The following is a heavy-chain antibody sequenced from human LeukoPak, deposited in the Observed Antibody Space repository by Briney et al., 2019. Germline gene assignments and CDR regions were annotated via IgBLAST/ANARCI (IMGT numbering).Heavy chain of an antibody. CDR2: IRYDGSNK. D-gene: IGHD3-22*01. CDR1: GFTFSSYG. Sequence: GGSLRLSCAASGFTFSSYGMHWVRQAPGKGLEWVAFIRYDGSNKYYADSVKGRFTISRDNSKNTLYLQMNSLRAEDTAVYYCAKATLEYYYDSSGYYGLPAYWGQGTLVTVSS. CDR3: AKATLEYYYDSSGYYGLPAY. J-gene: IGHJ4*02. V-gene: IGHV3-30*02.